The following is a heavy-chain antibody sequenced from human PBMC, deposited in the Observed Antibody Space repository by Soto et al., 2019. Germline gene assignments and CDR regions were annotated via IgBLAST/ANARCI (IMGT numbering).Heavy chain of an antibody. J-gene: IGHJ6*03. CDR3: ARDDILCSGGSFYGVPRDV. V-gene: IGHV3-66*01. CDR2: IQSGGTT. D-gene: IGHD2-15*01. CDR1: GFTVSSKY. Sequence: EVQLVESGGGLVQPGGSLRLSCAASGFTVSSKYMSWVRQAPGKGLEWVSLIQSGGTTYYADSVKGRFTISRVSSKNMLHLQMDRLRAEDTAVYYWARDDILCSGGSFYGVPRDVWCKGTTVTVSS.